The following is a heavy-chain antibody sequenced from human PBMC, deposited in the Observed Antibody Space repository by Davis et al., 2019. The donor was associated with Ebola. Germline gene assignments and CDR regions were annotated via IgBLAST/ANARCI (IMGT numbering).Heavy chain of an antibody. D-gene: IGHD1-26*01. CDR1: GFTFSGSA. J-gene: IGHJ6*02. CDR2: IRSKANSYAT. CDR3: ARAGELRLSYYYYGMDV. Sequence: GGSLRLSCAASGFTFSGSAMHWVRQASGKGLEWVGRIRSKANSYATAYAASVKGRFTISRDDSKNTAYLQMNSLRAEDTAVYYCARAGELRLSYYYYGMDVWGQGTTVTVSS. V-gene: IGHV3-73*01.